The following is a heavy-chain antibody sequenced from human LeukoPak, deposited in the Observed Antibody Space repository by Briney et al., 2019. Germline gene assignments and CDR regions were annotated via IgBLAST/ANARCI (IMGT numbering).Heavy chain of an antibody. J-gene: IGHJ4*02. CDR1: GFTFSSYA. Sequence: GGPLRLSCAASGFTFSSYAMGWVRQAPGQGLEWVSVISDSGSLTYYADSVKGRFTISRDNSKNTLFLQMNSLRAEDTAIYYCAKDARRTNGWYFFDYWGQGTLVTVSS. CDR2: ISDSGSLT. D-gene: IGHD6-19*01. CDR3: AKDARRTNGWYFFDY. V-gene: IGHV3-23*01.